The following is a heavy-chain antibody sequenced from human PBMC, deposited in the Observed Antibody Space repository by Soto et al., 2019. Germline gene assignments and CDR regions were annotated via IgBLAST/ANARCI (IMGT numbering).Heavy chain of an antibody. V-gene: IGHV4-34*01. Sequence: PSETLSLTCAVYGGSFSGYYWSWIRQPPGKGLEWIGEINHSGSTNYNPSLKSRVTISVDTSKNQFSLKQSSVTAADTAVYYCARTLWIPFDYWGQGTRVTVSS. CDR3: ARTLWIPFDY. CDR2: INHSGST. CDR1: GGSFSGYY. J-gene: IGHJ4*02. D-gene: IGHD5-12*01.